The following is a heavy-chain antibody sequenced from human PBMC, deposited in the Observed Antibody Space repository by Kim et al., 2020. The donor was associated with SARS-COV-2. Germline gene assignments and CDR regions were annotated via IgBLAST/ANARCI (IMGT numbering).Heavy chain of an antibody. Sequence: GGSLRLSCAASGFTFSSYAMHWVRQAPGKGLEWVAVISYDGSNKYYADSVKGRFTISRDNSKNTLYLQMNSLRAEDTAVYYCARDKSGIRGVFDYWGQGTLVTVSS. D-gene: IGHD3-10*01. CDR2: ISYDGSNK. J-gene: IGHJ4*02. V-gene: IGHV3-30*04. CDR3: ARDKSGIRGVFDY. CDR1: GFTFSSYA.